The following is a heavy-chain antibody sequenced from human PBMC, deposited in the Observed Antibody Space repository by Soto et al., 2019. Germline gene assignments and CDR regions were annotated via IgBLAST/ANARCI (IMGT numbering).Heavy chain of an antibody. J-gene: IGHJ5*02. CDR2: IIPIFGTA. V-gene: IGHV1-69*13. CDR1: GGTFSSYA. D-gene: IGHD6-13*01. CDR3: ASETGIAAAGRFYWFDP. Sequence: SVKVSCKASGGTFSSYAISWVRQAPGQGLEWMGGIIPIFGTANYAQKFQGRVTITADESTSTAYMELSSLRSEDTAVYYCASETGIAAAGRFYWFDPWGQGPMVTV.